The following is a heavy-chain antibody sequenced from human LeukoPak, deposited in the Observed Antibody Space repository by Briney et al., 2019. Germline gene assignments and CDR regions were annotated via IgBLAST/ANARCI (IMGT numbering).Heavy chain of an antibody. Sequence: GGSLRLSCAASGFNFSAHWMSWVRQAPGKGLEWVANINQDRSEKYYVDSVKGRFTISRDNAKNSLYLQMNSLRAEDTAVYYCASHNWGIYYYYYMDVWGKGTTVTVSS. D-gene: IGHD1-1*01. CDR2: INQDRSEK. CDR3: ASHNWGIYYYYYMDV. CDR1: GFNFSAHW. J-gene: IGHJ6*03. V-gene: IGHV3-7*01.